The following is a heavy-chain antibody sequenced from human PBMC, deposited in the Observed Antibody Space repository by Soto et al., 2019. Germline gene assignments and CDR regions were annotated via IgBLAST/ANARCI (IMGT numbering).Heavy chain of an antibody. J-gene: IGHJ4*02. CDR2: IYHSGST. V-gene: IGHV4-4*02. D-gene: IGHD6-6*01. CDR3: ARMWGVGAARLFDC. CDR1: GGSISSSNW. Sequence: QVQLQESGPGLVKPSGTLSLTCAVSGGSISSSNWWSWVRQPPGQGLAWIGEIYHSGSTNYNPSLASGVAIAVDKSKNRFSLKLSSVPAADRAVYYCARMWGVGAARLFDCWGQGTLVTVSS.